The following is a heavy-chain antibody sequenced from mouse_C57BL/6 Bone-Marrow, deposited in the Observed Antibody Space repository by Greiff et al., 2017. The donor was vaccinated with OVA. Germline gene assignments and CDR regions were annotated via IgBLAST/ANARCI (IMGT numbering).Heavy chain of an antibody. J-gene: IGHJ1*03. CDR1: GYTFTSYW. CDR3: TSLANWDGYFDV. D-gene: IGHD4-1*01. CDR2: IYPGNSDT. V-gene: IGHV1-5*01. Sequence: VQLKQSGTVLARPGASVKMSCKTSGYTFTSYWMHWVKQRPGQGLEWIGAIYPGNSDTSYNQKFKGKAKLTAVTSASTAYMELSSLTNEDSAVYYCTSLANWDGYFDVWGTGTTVTVSS.